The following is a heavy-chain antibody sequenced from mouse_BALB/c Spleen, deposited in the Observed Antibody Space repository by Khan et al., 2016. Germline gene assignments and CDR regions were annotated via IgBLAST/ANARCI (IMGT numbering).Heavy chain of an antibody. J-gene: IGHJ4*01. CDR3: ARGHDDTMDY. D-gene: IGHD2-12*01. V-gene: IGHV2-6-4*01. Sequence: QVQLKESGPGLVAPSQSLSITCTVSGFSLSRYSVHWIRQPPGQGLEWLGMIWGGGSTDYNSALKSRLNINKDNSKSQVVLKMNSLQTDDTAMYYCARGHDDTMDYWGQGTSVTVSS. CDR2: IWGGGST. CDR1: GFSLSRYS.